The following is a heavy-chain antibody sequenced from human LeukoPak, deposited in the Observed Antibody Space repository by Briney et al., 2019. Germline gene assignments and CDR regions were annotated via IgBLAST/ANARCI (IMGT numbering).Heavy chain of an antibody. V-gene: IGHV3-11*06. CDR1: GFTFSDYY. CDR3: ARAQRWCGGGSCYFDY. CDR2: ISSSSSYT. D-gene: IGHD2-15*01. Sequence: GGSLRLSCAASGFTFSDYYMSWIRQAPGKGLEWVSYISSSSSYTNYADSVKGRFTISRDNAKNSLYLQMNSLRAEDTAVYYCARAQRWCGGGSCYFDYWGQGTLVTVSS. J-gene: IGHJ4*02.